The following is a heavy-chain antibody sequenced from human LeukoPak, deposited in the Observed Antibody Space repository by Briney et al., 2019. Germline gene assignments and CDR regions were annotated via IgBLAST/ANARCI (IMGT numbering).Heavy chain of an antibody. CDR2: ISSGSSYI. J-gene: IGHJ4*02. CDR1: GFTFTTYW. Sequence: GGSLRLSCAASGFTFTTYWMSWVRQLPGKGLEWVSIISSGSSYIHYADSVKGRFTISRDNAKNSLYLQMNSLRAEDTAVYYCARQKYLRGPDVEYFDYWGQGTLVTVSS. CDR3: ARQKYLRGPDVEYFDY. V-gene: IGHV3-21*01. D-gene: IGHD5/OR15-5a*01.